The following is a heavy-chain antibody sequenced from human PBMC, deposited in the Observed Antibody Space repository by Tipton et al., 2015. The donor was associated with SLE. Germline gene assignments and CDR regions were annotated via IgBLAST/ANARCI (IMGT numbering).Heavy chain of an antibody. Sequence: LRLSCAVYGGSFSGYFWSWIRQPPGKGLEWIGEISHSGTTNYNPSLKSRVTISVDTSKNQFSLRLNSVTAGDTAVYYCARGSEWLLSGWFDPWGQGTLVTVSS. D-gene: IGHD3-3*01. CDR3: ARGSEWLLSGWFDP. CDR1: GGSFSGYF. J-gene: IGHJ5*02. V-gene: IGHV4-34*01. CDR2: ISHSGTT.